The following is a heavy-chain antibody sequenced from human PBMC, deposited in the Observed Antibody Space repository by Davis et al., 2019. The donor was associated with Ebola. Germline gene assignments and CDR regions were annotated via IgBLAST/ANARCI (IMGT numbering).Heavy chain of an antibody. CDR2: LSSSGIAT. V-gene: IGHV3-23*01. CDR1: GFIFTNYA. CDR3: AKGPYYYGTGSDIYYFDS. J-gene: IGHJ4*02. Sequence: GESLKISCAASGFIFTNYAMAWVRQAPGKGLEWVSALSSSGIATYYADSVKGRFTISRDNSKNTVHLQMDSLRADDTATYVCAKGPYYYGTGSDIYYFDSWGQGTLVTVSS. D-gene: IGHD3-10*01.